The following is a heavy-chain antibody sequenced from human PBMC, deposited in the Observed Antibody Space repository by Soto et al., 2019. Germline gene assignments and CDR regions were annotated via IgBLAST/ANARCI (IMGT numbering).Heavy chain of an antibody. CDR3: ARGRYGDY. Sequence: QVHLVQSGAEVKKPGASVKVSCKGSGYAFTTYGITWVRQAPGQGLEWMGWISAHNGNTNYAQKLQGRVTVTRDTYTSTVNRELSCLRSDDSAVYFSARGRYGDYWGQGALVTVSS. CDR2: ISAHNGNT. D-gene: IGHD1-1*01. CDR1: GYAFTTYG. V-gene: IGHV1-18*01. J-gene: IGHJ4*02.